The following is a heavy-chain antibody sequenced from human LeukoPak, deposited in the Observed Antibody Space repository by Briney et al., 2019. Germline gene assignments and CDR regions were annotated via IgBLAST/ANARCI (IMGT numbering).Heavy chain of an antibody. CDR2: IYYSGST. D-gene: IGHD6-6*01. J-gene: IGHJ6*03. V-gene: IGHV4-59*12. CDR3: ARESDSSSSPYYYYYYMDV. CDR1: GGSISSYY. Sequence: SETLSLTCTVSGGSISSYYWSWIRQPPGKGLEWIGYIYYSGSTNYNPSLKSRVTISVDTSKNQFSLKLNSVTPEDTAVYYCARESDSSSSPYYYYYYMDVWGKGTTVTVSS.